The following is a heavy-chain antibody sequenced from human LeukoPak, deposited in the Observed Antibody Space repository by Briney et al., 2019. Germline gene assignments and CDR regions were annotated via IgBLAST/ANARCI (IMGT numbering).Heavy chain of an antibody. V-gene: IGHV4-34*01. CDR2: INHSGST. Sequence: PSETLSLTCAVYGGSFSGYYWSWIRQPPGKGLEWIGEINHSGSTNYNPSLKSRVTISVDTSKNQFSLKLSSVTAADTAVYYCARQLRYLSYFDYWGQGTLVTVSS. J-gene: IGHJ4*02. CDR1: GGSFSGYY. CDR3: ARQLRYLSYFDY. D-gene: IGHD3-9*01.